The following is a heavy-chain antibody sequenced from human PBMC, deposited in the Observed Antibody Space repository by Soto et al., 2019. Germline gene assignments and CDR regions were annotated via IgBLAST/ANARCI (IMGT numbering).Heavy chain of an antibody. Sequence: SETLSLTCTVSGGSISSGDYYWSWIRQPPGKGLGWIGYIYYSGSTYYNPSLKSRVTISVDTSKNQFSLKLSSVTAADTAVYYCARGPRVLTYYFDYWGQGTLVTVSS. J-gene: IGHJ4*02. D-gene: IGHD2-8*01. CDR3: ARGPRVLTYYFDY. V-gene: IGHV4-30-4*01. CDR1: GGSISSGDYY. CDR2: IYYSGST.